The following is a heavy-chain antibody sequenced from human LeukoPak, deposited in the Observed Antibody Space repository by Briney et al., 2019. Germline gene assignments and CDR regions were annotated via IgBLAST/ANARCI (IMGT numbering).Heavy chain of an antibody. V-gene: IGHV3-20*04. CDR2: INWNGGST. CDR1: GFSFSSYA. Sequence: GGSLRLSCAASGFSFSSYAMSWVRRAPGKGLEWVSGINWNGGSTGYADSVKGRFTISRDNAKNSLYLQMNSLRAEDTALYYCARDFTSDYFDYWGQGTLVTVSS. CDR3: ARDFTSDYFDY. J-gene: IGHJ4*02.